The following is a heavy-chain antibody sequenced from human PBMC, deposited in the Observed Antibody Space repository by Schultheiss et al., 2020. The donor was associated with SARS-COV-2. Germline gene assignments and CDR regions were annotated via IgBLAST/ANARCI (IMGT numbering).Heavy chain of an antibody. CDR2: IFYSGST. Sequence: SETLSLTCTVSGGSISSYYWSWIRQPPGKGLEWIGYIFYSGSTNYNPSLKSRVTISVDTSKNQFSLKLSSVTAADTAVYYCARGGVVTGTSHLGQGTLVTVSS. CDR1: GGSISSYY. D-gene: IGHD1-20*01. V-gene: IGHV4-59*12. J-gene: IGHJ4*02. CDR3: ARGGVVTGTSH.